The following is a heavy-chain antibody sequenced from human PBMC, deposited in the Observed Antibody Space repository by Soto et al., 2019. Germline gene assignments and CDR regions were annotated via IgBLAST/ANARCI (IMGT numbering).Heavy chain of an antibody. CDR2: ISYDGSNK. V-gene: IGHV3-30-3*01. D-gene: IGHD6-13*01. CDR1: GFTFSSYA. Sequence: QVQLVESGGGVVQPGRSLRLSCAASGFTFSSYAMHWVRQAPGKGLEWVAVISYDGSNKYYADSVKGRFTIYKDNFKNTLDLQMISLRAEDTAVYYCAREMRPGIAAAGTSGGVNYWGQGTLVTVYS. CDR3: AREMRPGIAAAGTSGGVNY. J-gene: IGHJ4*02.